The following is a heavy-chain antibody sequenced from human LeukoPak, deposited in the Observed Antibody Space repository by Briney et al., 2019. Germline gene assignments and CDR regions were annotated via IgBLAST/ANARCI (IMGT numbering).Heavy chain of an antibody. J-gene: IGHJ5*02. CDR3: ARGPYYDSSGYDWFDH. CDR2: INPSGGST. V-gene: IGHV1-46*01. D-gene: IGHD3-22*01. CDR1: GYTFTSYY. Sequence: GASVKVSCKASGYTFTSYYIHWVRQAPGQGLEWMGVINPSGGSTSYAQKFQGRVTMTRDTSTSTVYMGLSSLRSEDTAVYYCARGPYYDSSGYDWFDHWGQGTLVTVSS.